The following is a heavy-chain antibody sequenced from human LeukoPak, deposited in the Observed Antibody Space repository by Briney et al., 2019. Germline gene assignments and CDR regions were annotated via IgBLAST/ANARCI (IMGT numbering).Heavy chain of an antibody. D-gene: IGHD6-25*01. CDR1: GGSISSYY. CDR2: IYYSGST. V-gene: IGHV4-59*01. Sequence: KPSETLSLTCTVSGGSISSYYWSWIRQPPGKGLEWIGYIYYSGSTNYNPSPKSRVTISVDTSKNQFSLKLSSVTAADTAVYYCARAGYPRGFDPWGQGTLVTVSS. CDR3: ARAGYPRGFDP. J-gene: IGHJ5*02.